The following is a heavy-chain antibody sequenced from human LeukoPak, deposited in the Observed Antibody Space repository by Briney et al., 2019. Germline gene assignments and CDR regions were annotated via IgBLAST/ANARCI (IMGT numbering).Heavy chain of an antibody. CDR2: VYHSGSA. CDR1: DGSPGASC. D-gene: IGHD4-23*01. Sequence: SETLSLTCGVYDGSPGASCWSWIRQPPGKGLEWIGEVYHSGSARYDPSLQSRVTISVDASKDQFSLKLSSVTAADTAVYYCARGLGGGNSVYFDLWGRGTLVTVSS. J-gene: IGHJ2*01. V-gene: IGHV4-34*01. CDR3: ARGLGGGNSVYFDL.